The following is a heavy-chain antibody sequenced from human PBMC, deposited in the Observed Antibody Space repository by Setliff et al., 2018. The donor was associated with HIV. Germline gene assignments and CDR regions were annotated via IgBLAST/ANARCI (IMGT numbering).Heavy chain of an antibody. CDR3: ARDPGYKSTWYGVFDI. D-gene: IGHD6-13*01. CDR2: INPNSGGT. Sequence: ASVKVSCKASGYTFSDYYMHWVRQAPGQGLEWMGWINPNSGGTNYAQKFQGRVNMTRDTSISTTYLELSRLRSDDTAVYYCARDPGYKSTWYGVFDIWGQGTMVTVSS. J-gene: IGHJ3*02. CDR1: GYTFSDYY. V-gene: IGHV1-2*02.